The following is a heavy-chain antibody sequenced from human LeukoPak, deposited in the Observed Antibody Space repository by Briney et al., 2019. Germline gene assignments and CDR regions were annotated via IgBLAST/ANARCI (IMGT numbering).Heavy chain of an antibody. CDR1: GGSVSSGIYY. CDR3: AKGGRSSWYFDY. J-gene: IGHJ4*02. CDR2: MHHSGST. Sequence: SETLSLTCTVSGGSVSSGIYYWSWIRQPPGKGLEWIGFMHHSGSTSHHPSLQNRVTISVDTSKNQLSLKLSSATAADTAVYFCAKGGRSSWYFDYWGQGTQVTVSS. V-gene: IGHV4-61*01. D-gene: IGHD6-13*01.